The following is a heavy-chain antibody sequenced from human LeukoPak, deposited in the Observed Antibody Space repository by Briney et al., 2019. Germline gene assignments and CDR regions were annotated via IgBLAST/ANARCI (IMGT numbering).Heavy chain of an antibody. Sequence: SETLSLTCTVSGGSISSYYWTWIRQSPGKGLEWIGYIYYSGSTDYNPSLKSRVTISIDTSKNQFSLKMSSVTAADTAVYCCASVLSGSYGQMEYWGQGTLVTVSS. CDR1: GGSISSYY. J-gene: IGHJ4*02. D-gene: IGHD1-26*01. CDR3: ASVLSGSYGQMEY. CDR2: IYYSGST. V-gene: IGHV4-59*08.